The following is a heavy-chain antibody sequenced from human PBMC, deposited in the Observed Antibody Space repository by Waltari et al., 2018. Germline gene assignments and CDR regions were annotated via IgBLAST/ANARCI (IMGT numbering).Heavy chain of an antibody. CDR1: GFPFFNSW. CDR3: ARAGRFCGDSTCYGYYFEY. J-gene: IGHJ4*02. V-gene: IGHV3-7*01. CDR2: RRQAGTEE. D-gene: IGHD2-15*01. Sequence: EVQLMESGGGLVQSGGSVRLSCAASGFPFFNSWRRLVRQAPGKRHEWVANRRQAGTEEHYVVSVKGRFTISRDNAKNSLYLQMNSLRVEDTAVYYCARAGRFCGDSTCYGYYFEYWGQGTLVTVSS.